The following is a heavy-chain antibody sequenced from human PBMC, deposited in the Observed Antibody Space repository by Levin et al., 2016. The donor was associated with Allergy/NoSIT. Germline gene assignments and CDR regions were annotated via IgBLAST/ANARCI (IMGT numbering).Heavy chain of an antibody. Sequence: WIRQPPGKGLEWVSSISSSSSYIYYADSVKGRFTISRDNAKNSLYLQMNSLRAEDTAVYYCASSSQDRVPDYWGQGTLVTVSS. V-gene: IGHV3-21*01. CDR2: ISSSSSYI. CDR3: ASSSQDRVPDY. J-gene: IGHJ4*02. D-gene: IGHD2-15*01.